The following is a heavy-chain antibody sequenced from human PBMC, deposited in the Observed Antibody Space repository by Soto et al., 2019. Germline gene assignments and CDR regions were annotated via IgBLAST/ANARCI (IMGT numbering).Heavy chain of an antibody. Sequence: SETLSLTCTVSGGSISSYYWSWIRQPPGKGLEWIGYIYYSGSTNYNPSLKSRATISVDTSKNQFSLKLSSVTAADTAVYYCASQVSYGSGWFDPWGQGTLVTVS. J-gene: IGHJ5*02. D-gene: IGHD5-18*01. CDR3: ASQVSYGSGWFDP. V-gene: IGHV4-59*01. CDR1: GGSISSYY. CDR2: IYYSGST.